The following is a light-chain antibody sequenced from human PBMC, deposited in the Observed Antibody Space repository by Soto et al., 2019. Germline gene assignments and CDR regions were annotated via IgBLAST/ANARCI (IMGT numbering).Light chain of an antibody. CDR2: KAS. Sequence: DIQMTQSPSTLSASVGDRVTITCRASQSISSWLAWYQQKPGKAPKLLIYKASSLESGVPSRFSGSGSATEFTLTISSLQPDDFATYYCQQYNSYSPATFGPGTKVDIK. CDR1: QSISSW. J-gene: IGKJ3*01. V-gene: IGKV1-5*03. CDR3: QQYNSYSPAT.